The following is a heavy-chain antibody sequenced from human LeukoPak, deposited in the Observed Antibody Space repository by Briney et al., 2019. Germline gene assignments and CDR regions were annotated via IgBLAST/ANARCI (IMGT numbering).Heavy chain of an antibody. V-gene: IGHV1-46*01. D-gene: IGHD5-18*01. CDR3: ARVEGLTATVTD. CDR1: GYTLTSYY. CDR2: IITSAGST. Sequence: GASVKVSCKASGYTLTSYYMHWVRQAPGQGLEWMGLIITSAGSTTYAQNFQGRVTLTRDTSTSTVYMEMSSLRSEDTAVYYCARVEGLTATVTDWGQGTLVTVSS. J-gene: IGHJ4*02.